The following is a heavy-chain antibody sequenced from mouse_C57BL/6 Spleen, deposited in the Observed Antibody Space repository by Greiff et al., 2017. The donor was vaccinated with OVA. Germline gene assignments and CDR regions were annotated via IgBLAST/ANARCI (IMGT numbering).Heavy chain of an antibody. J-gene: IGHJ3*01. D-gene: IGHD2-4*01. Sequence: EVQLQQSGPELVKPGASVKIPCKASGYTFTDYNMDWVKQSHGKSLEWIGDINPNNGGTIYNQKFKGKATLTVDKSSSTAYMELRSLTSEDTAVYYCARGGNYYDYPWFAYWGQGTLVTVSA. CDR2: INPNNGGT. V-gene: IGHV1-18*01. CDR3: ARGGNYYDYPWFAY. CDR1: GYTFTDYN.